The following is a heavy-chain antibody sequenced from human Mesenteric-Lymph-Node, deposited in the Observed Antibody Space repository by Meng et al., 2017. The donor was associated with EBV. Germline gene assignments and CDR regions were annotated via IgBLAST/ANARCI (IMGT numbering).Heavy chain of an antibody. CDR1: GGSSSGYY. V-gene: IGHV4-34*01. J-gene: IGHJ5*01. CDR3: ARDYFGLGTYYNYDWIDS. Sequence: QPRQWGSGLWKPAVALALRCAVYGGSSSGYYWSWIRQSPGKGLEWIGEINHSGSTNSNPSLKSRVSISLDTSDNQFSLKLHSVTAADTAVYYCARDYFGLGTYYNYDWIDSWGQGTLVTVSS. D-gene: IGHD3-10*01. CDR2: INHSGST.